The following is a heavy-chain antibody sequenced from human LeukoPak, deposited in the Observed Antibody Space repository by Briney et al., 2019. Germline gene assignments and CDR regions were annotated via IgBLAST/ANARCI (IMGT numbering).Heavy chain of an antibody. CDR2: IYTSGST. Sequence: PSETLSLTCTVSGGSISSGSYYWSWIRQPAGKGLEWIGRIYTSGSTNYNPSLKSRVTISLDTSKNQFSLRLSSVTAADTAVYYCARGQNWNYYRVAFAFDYWGQGTLVTVSS. CDR1: GGSISSGSYY. D-gene: IGHD1-7*01. J-gene: IGHJ4*02. CDR3: ARGQNWNYYRVAFAFDY. V-gene: IGHV4-61*02.